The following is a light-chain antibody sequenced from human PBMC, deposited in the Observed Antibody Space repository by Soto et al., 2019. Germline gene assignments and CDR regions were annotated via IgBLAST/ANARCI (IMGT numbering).Light chain of an antibody. V-gene: IGLV2-14*01. CDR1: TSDVGGYNY. CDR2: EVS. CDR3: GSYATSSYV. Sequence: QFALTQPASVSGSPGQSITISCTGTTSDVGGYNYVSWYQQHPGKAPKLMIYEVSNRPSGISNRFSGSKSGNTASLTISGLQAEDEADYYCGSYATSSYVFGTGTKVTVL. J-gene: IGLJ1*01.